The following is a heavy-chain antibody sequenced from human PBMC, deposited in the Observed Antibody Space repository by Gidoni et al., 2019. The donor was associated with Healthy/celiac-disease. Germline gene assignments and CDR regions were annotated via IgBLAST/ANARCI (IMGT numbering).Heavy chain of an antibody. CDR2: IAYDGSNK. J-gene: IGHJ1*01. CDR1: GFTFTSYA. CDR3: ARDYFQH. V-gene: IGHV3-30*04. Sequence: VLLVEAGGRGVQPWWSLGPACAASGFTFTSYAMHWVRQAPGKEMEGVAVIAYDGSNKYDADSVKDQFTISRYNSKNALYLQMNSLSAEDTAVYYCARDYFQHWGQGTLVNVSS.